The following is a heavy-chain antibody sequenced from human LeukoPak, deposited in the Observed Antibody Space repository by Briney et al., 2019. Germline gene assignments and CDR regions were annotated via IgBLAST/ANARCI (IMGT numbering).Heavy chain of an antibody. CDR3: AKGDFYGSGRDYYYYMDV. CDR2: ISGSGGRT. J-gene: IGHJ6*03. V-gene: IGHV3-23*01. CDR1: GFTFSRYG. D-gene: IGHD3-10*01. Sequence: GSLRLSCAASGFTFSRYGMSWVRQAPGKGLEWVSAISGSGGRTYYADSVKGRFTISRDNSKNTLYLQMNSLRAEDTAVYNCAKGDFYGSGRDYYYYMDVWGKGTTVTISS.